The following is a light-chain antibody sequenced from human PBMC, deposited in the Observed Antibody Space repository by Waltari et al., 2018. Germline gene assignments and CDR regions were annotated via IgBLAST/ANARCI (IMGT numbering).Light chain of an antibody. CDR2: GAS. Sequence: VLMPQSPATLSVSPGERDTLSCRASQSISRNLAWYQQKPGQAPRLLIYGASTRAPGIPARFSGSGSGTEFTLSISSVQSEDFGVYYCQQYNNWRTFGQGTKLEI. J-gene: IGKJ2*01. CDR1: QSISRN. CDR3: QQYNNWRT. V-gene: IGKV3D-15*01.